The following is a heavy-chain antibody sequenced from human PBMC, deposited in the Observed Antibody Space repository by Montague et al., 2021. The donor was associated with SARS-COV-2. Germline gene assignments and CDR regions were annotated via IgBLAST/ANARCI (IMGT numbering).Heavy chain of an antibody. D-gene: IGHD3-10*01. V-gene: IGHV4-34*01. CDR2: IHHGGST. CDR1: GGSFSTYS. Sequence: SETLSLTCAVQGGSFSTYSWNWIRQPPGKGLGWIGEIHHGGSTNYNPSLKSRVTISADTPKNQFSLKLTSVAAADTAVYYCARLGDGVVPSPILGVGPYYSYYYMDVWGKGTTVTVSS. J-gene: IGHJ6*03. CDR3: ARLGDGVVPSPILGVGPYYSYYYMDV.